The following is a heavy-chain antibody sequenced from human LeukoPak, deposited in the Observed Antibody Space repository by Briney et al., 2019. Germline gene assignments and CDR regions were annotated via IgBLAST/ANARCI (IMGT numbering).Heavy chain of an antibody. V-gene: IGHV3-15*01. CDR3: TTDSNVDTGY. CDR1: GFTFSNAW. D-gene: IGHD5-18*01. CDR2: IKSKTEGGTT. J-gene: IGHJ4*02. Sequence: NSGGSLRLSCAASGFTFSNAWMNWVCQAPGKGLEWDGRIKSKTEGGTTDYAAPVKGRFTISRDDSKNTLYLQMNSLKTEDTALYYCTTDSNVDTGYWGQGTLVTVSS.